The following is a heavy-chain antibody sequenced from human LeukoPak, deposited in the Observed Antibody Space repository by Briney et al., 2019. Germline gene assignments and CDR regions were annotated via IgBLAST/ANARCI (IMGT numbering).Heavy chain of an antibody. J-gene: IGHJ5*02. CDR2: ISAYNGST. V-gene: IGHV1-18*01. Sequence: ASVKVSCKASGYTFTSYGISWVRQAPGQGLEWMGWISAYNGSTNYAQKLQGRVTMTTDTSTSTAYMELRSLRSDDTAVYYCARALHDYGGNSGWFDPWGQGTLVTVSS. D-gene: IGHD4-23*01. CDR3: ARALHDYGGNSGWFDP. CDR1: GYTFTSYG.